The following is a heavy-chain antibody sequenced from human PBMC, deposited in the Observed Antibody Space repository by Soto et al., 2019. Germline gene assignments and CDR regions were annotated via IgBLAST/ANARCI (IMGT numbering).Heavy chain of an antibody. J-gene: IGHJ4*02. CDR1: GFSLSTSGVG. CDR3: PHMRKDYWSGYLPDY. V-gene: IGHV2-5*01. Sequence: SGPTLVNPTQTLTLTCTFAGFSLSTSGVGVGWIRQPPGKALEWLALIYWNDDKRYSPSLKSRLTITKDTSKNQVVLTMTNMEPVDTAPYYCPHMRKDYWSGYLPDYWGQGTLVTVSS. CDR2: IYWNDDK. D-gene: IGHD3-3*01.